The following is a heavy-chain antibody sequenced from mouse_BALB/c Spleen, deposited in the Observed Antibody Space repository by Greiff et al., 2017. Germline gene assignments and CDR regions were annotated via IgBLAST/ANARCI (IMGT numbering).Heavy chain of an antibody. J-gene: IGHJ4*01. Sequence: EVHLVESGPGLVKPSQSLSLTCSVTGYSITSGYYWNWIRQFPGNKLEWMGYISYDGSNNYNPSLKNRISITRDTSKNQFFLKLNSVTTEDTATYYCARWAMDYWGQGTSVTVSS. CDR2: ISYDGSN. V-gene: IGHV3-6*02. CDR3: ARWAMDY. CDR1: GYSITSGYY.